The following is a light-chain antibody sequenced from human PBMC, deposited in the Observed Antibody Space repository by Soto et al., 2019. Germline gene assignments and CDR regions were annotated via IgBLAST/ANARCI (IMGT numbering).Light chain of an antibody. CDR3: QSYDSSLSGYV. V-gene: IGLV1-40*01. CDR2: ANT. Sequence: QSVLTQPPSVSGAPGQRVTISCTGSSSSIGAGYDVHWYQQLPGTAPKLLIYANTNRPSGVPGRFSGSKSGTSASLAITGLQAEDEADYYCQSYDSSLSGYVFGTGTKLTVL. CDR1: SSSIGAGYD. J-gene: IGLJ1*01.